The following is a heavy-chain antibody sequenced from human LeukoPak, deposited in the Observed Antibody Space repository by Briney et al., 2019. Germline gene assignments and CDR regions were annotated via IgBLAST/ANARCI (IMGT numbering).Heavy chain of an antibody. CDR2: IYSSGST. Sequence: SQTLSLTCTVSGGSISSGSSYWSWIRQPAGKGLEWIGRIYSSGSTNYNPSLKSRVTISVDTSKNQFSLKLTSMTAADTALYYCARGPNPSVRGLDSWGQGALVTVSS. CDR1: GGSISSGSSY. J-gene: IGHJ4*02. CDR3: ARGPNPSVRGLDS. V-gene: IGHV4-61*02. D-gene: IGHD5/OR15-5a*01.